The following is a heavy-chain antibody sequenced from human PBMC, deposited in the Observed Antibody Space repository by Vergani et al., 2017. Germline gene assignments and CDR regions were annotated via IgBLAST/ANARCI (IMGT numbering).Heavy chain of an antibody. J-gene: IGHJ4*02. CDR1: GITFKNAW. CDR2: IRSKNDGGTA. D-gene: IGHD7-27*01. Sequence: EVQVVESGGGLIKPGGSLRLSCVVSGITFKNAWINWVRQAPGKGLEWIGRIRSKNDGGTADYAAPLKGRFTISRDDSTNMLYLHMNSLKTEDTAVYYCTTLSPNWAHWWGQGTLVNVSS. CDR3: TTLSPNWAHW. V-gene: IGHV3-15*01.